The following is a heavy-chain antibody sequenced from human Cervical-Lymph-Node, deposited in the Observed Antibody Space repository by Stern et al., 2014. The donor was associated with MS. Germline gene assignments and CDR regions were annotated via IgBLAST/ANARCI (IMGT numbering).Heavy chain of an antibody. V-gene: IGHV4-59*12. CDR2: TYYGGTS. D-gene: IGHD3-22*01. CDR1: GGSLSGFY. J-gene: IGHJ4*02. CDR3: AREEIEPLFYLEY. Sequence: QVQLVESGPGLVKPSETLSLTCTVSGGSLSGFYWHWVRQPPGKGLEWIGSTYYGGTSNNNPSLKSRVTISEDRSKNHFPLKLTSGTAPDTAVYFCAREEIEPLFYLEYWGQGILVTGSP.